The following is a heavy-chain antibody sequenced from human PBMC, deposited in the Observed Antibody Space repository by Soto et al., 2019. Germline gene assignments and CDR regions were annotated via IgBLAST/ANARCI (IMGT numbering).Heavy chain of an antibody. CDR1: VMTFSTHA. CDR2: ITGGGTT. V-gene: IGHV3-23*01. J-gene: IGHJ3*02. D-gene: IGHD3-22*01. CDR3: AKDGDDSRPPDAFDM. Sequence: SLRLSCVASVMTFSTHAMTWVRQAPGKGPEWVASITGGGTTHYAASARGRFTISRDNSKNTLYLQMNSLRAEDTAVYYCAKDGDDSRPPDAFDMWGQGTMVTVSS.